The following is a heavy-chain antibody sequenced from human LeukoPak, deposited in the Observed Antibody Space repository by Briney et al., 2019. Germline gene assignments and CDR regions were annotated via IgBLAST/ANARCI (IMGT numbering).Heavy chain of an antibody. V-gene: IGHV1-18*01. D-gene: IGHD5-24*01. Sequence: ASVKVSCKASGYTFTTYAMNWVRQAPGQGLEWMGWISAYNGDTKYGQNFQGRVTMTTDTSTTTAYMDLRSLSSDDTAVYYCGRVDMATTKDYWGQGTLVTVSS. J-gene: IGHJ4*02. CDR3: GRVDMATTKDY. CDR2: ISAYNGDT. CDR1: GYTFTTYA.